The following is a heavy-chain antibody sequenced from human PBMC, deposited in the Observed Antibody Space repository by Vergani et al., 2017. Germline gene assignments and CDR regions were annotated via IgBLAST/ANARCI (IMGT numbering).Heavy chain of an antibody. CDR2: IHYSENT. Sequence: QVQLQESGPGLVKPSETLSLTCIVSGGSISPYYWSWIRQPAGKGLEWIGSIHYSENTNYNPSLKTRVTISVATSKNQFSLTLTSVTAADTAVYYCASDTHSGQRADRWGQGILVTVTS. D-gene: IGHD6-19*01. V-gene: IGHV4-59*01. CDR3: ASDTHSGQRADR. J-gene: IGHJ5*02. CDR1: GGSISPYY.